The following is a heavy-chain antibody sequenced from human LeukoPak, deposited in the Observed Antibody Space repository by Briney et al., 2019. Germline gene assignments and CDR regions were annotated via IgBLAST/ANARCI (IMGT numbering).Heavy chain of an antibody. CDR2: INHSGST. V-gene: IGHV4-34*01. Sequence: SETLSLTCAVYGGSFSGYYWIWIRQPPGKGLEWIGEINHSGSTNYNPSLKSRVTISVDTSKNQFSLKLSSVTAADTAVYYCAGVRKTDNSRFDYWGQGTLVTVSS. CDR1: GGSFSGYY. D-gene: IGHD1-20*01. CDR3: AGVRKTDNSRFDY. J-gene: IGHJ4*02.